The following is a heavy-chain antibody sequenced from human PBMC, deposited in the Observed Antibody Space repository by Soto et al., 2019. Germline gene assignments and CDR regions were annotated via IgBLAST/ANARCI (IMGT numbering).Heavy chain of an antibody. V-gene: IGHV3-23*01. CDR2: ISGSGGST. Sequence: GGSLRLSCAASGFTFSSYAMSWVRQAPGKGLEWVSAISGSGGSTYYADSVKGRFTISRDNSKNTLYLQMNSLRAEDTAVYYCAKDRRNYDSSGYYVGDYWGQGTLVTVSS. J-gene: IGHJ4*02. CDR1: GFTFSSYA. D-gene: IGHD3-22*01. CDR3: AKDRRNYDSSGYYVGDY.